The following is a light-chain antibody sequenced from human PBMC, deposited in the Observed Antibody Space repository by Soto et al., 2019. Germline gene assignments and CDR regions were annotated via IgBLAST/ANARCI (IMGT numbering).Light chain of an antibody. CDR1: QSISSR. V-gene: IGKV1-5*03. CDR3: QQYNSYPYT. Sequence: DIQMTQSPSTLSASVGDRVAITCRASQSISSRLAWYQQRPGKAPNLLIYKASSLESGVPSRFSGSGYGTEFTLTISSLQPDDFATYYCQQYNSYPYTFGQGTKLEIK. CDR2: KAS. J-gene: IGKJ2*01.